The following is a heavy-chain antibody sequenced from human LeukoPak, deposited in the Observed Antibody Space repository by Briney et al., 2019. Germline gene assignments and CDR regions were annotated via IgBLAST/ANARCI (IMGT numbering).Heavy chain of an antibody. CDR2: INPNSSGT. CDR1: GYTFTGYY. D-gene: IGHD2-21*02. CDR3: ARAYCGGDCYLGWYFDL. J-gene: IGHJ2*01. Sequence: GASVKVSCKASGYTFTGYYMHWVRQAPGQGLEWMGWINPNSSGTNYAQKFQGRVTMTRDTSISTAYMELSRLRSDDTAVYYCARAYCGGDCYLGWYFDLWGRGTLVTVSS. V-gene: IGHV1-2*02.